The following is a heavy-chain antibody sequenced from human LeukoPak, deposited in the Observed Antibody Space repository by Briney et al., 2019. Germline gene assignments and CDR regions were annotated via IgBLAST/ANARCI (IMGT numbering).Heavy chain of an antibody. D-gene: IGHD3-10*01. J-gene: IGHJ4*02. CDR2: IKEDGSDK. CDR1: GFTFSSYT. V-gene: IGHV3-7*04. CDR3: ARVLWFGGIYYFDY. Sequence: GGSLRLSCAASGFTFSSYTMNWVRQAPGKGLEWVASIKEDGSDKYYVESVEGRFTISRENARNSLYLQMNSLRAEDTAVYYCARVLWFGGIYYFDYWGQGTLVTVSS.